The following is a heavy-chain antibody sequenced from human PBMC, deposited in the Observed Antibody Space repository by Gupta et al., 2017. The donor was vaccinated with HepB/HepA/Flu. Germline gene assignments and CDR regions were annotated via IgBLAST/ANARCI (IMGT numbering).Heavy chain of an antibody. J-gene: IGHJ6*03. V-gene: IGHV3-23*01. D-gene: IGHD1-7*01. Sequence: VQLLESGGGLVQPGGSLRPSCAAPGLLFSSYAMRWVRQAPGKGLEWVSAISGSRRSTYYADSGKGRFTISRDNSKNTLYLQMNSRRAEDTAVYYCAKGTTGYYYDYMDGGGNGTTVTVSS. CDR2: ISGSRRST. CDR1: GLLFSSYA. CDR3: AKGTTGYYYDYMDG.